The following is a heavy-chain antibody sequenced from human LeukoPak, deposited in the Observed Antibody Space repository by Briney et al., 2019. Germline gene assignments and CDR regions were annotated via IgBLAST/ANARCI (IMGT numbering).Heavy chain of an antibody. Sequence: PGGSLRLSCAASGFTFSSYSMNWVRQAPGKGLEWVSSISSSSSYIYYADSVKGRFTISRDNAKNSLYPQMNSLRAEDTAVYYCASFYDILTGYQNYYYGMDVWGKGTTVTVSS. CDR1: GFTFSSYS. V-gene: IGHV3-21*01. D-gene: IGHD3-9*01. J-gene: IGHJ6*04. CDR2: ISSSSSYI. CDR3: ASFYDILTGYQNYYYGMDV.